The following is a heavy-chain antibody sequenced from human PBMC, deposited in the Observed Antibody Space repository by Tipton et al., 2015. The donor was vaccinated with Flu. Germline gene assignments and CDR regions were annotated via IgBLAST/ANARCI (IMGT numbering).Heavy chain of an antibody. CDR3: TKDGCSISSCPGGLNWFDP. CDR2: ISPYNGGT. D-gene: IGHD6-13*01. V-gene: IGHV1-2*02. J-gene: IGHJ5*02. Sequence: QVQLVQSGAEVKKPGASVTVSCKASGYTFSTFYIHWVRQAPGQGLEWMGWISPYNGGTNYAQKFQGRVTMTRDTSITTAYMEVTSLRSDDTAVYYCTKDGCSISSCPGGLNWFDPWGQGTLVTVSS. CDR1: GYTFSTFY.